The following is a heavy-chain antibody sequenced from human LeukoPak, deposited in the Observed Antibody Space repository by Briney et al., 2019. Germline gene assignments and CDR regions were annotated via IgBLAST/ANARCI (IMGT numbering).Heavy chain of an antibody. CDR2: INPSGGST. J-gene: IGHJ4*02. V-gene: IGHV1-46*01. CDR1: GYTFTSYY. D-gene: IGHD5-12*01. CDR3: ARDAVYSGSTRGIGY. Sequence: ASVKVSCKASGYTFTSYYMHWVRQAPGQGVEWMGIINPSGGSTSYAQKFQGRVTMTRDMSTSTVYMELSSLRSEDTAVYYCARDAVYSGSTRGIGYWGQGTLVTVSS.